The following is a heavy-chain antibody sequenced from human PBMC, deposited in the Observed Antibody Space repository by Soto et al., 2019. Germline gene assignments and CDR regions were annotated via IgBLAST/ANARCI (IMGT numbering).Heavy chain of an antibody. CDR3: ARASGYPYYFDY. V-gene: IGHV4-59*01. D-gene: IGHD5-12*01. J-gene: IGHJ4*02. CDR2: IYYSGST. CDR1: GDSIKNYY. Sequence: PSETLSLTCTVSGDSIKNYYWNWIRQSPGKGLEWIGYIYYSGSTNYNPSLKSQVTISVDTSKNQFSLKLSSVTAADTAVYYCARASGYPYYFDYWGQGTLGTVSS.